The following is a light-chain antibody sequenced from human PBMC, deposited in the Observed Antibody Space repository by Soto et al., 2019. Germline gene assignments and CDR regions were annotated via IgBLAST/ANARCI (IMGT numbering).Light chain of an antibody. CDR1: QSISSY. J-gene: IGKJ1*01. V-gene: IGKV1-39*01. CDR3: QQAYSTPWT. CDR2: AAS. Sequence: DIQMTQSPSSLSASVGDRVTITCRASQSISSYLNWYQQKPGKAPKLLIYAASTLQSGVPSRFSGSGSETDFTLTTNSLQPEDFATYYCQQAYSTPWTFGQGTKVEIK.